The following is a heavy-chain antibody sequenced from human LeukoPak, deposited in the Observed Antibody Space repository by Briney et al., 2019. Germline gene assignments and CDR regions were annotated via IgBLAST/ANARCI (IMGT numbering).Heavy chain of an antibody. Sequence: SGGSLRLSCAASGFTFSSYWMHWVRQAPGKGLVWVSRINSDGSSTSYADSVKGRFTISRDNAKNTLYLQMNSLRAEDTAVYYCARSYSSSWYAIDYWGQGTLVTVSS. V-gene: IGHV3-74*01. CDR2: INSDGSST. CDR1: GFTFSSYW. J-gene: IGHJ4*02. D-gene: IGHD6-13*01. CDR3: ARSYSSSWYAIDY.